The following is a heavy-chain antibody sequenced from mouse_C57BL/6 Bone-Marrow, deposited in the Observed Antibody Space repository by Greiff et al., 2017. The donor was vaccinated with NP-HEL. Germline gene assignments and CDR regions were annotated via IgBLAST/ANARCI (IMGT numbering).Heavy chain of an antibody. D-gene: IGHD2-2*01. V-gene: IGHV5-4*01. CDR2: ISDGGSYT. J-gene: IGHJ4*01. CDR3: AREDGYDGYYAMDY. CDR1: GFTFSSYA. Sequence: EVHLVESGGGLVKPGGSLKLSCAASGFTFSSYAMSWVRQTPEKRLEWVATISDGGSYTYYPDNVKGRFTISRDNAKNNLYLQMSHLKSEDTAMYYCAREDGYDGYYAMDYWGQGTSVTVSS.